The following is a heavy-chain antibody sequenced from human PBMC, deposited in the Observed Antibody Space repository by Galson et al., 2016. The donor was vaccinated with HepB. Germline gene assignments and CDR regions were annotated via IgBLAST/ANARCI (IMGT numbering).Heavy chain of an antibody. J-gene: IGHJ4*02. Sequence: SLRLSCAASGFIFSQYGMHWVRQAPGKGLESVAVIGHDGRNEYYADSVKGRFTISRDNSKNTLYVQMNSLRPEDTAIYYCAKDRWGITAAGTGMDSWGQGTLVTVSS. CDR2: IGHDGRNE. V-gene: IGHV3-30*02. CDR1: GFIFSQYG. D-gene: IGHD6-13*01. CDR3: AKDRWGITAAGTGMDS.